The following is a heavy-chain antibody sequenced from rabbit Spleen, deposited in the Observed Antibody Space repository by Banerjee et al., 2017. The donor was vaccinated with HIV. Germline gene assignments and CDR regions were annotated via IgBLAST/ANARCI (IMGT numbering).Heavy chain of an antibody. D-gene: IGHD1-1*01. CDR3: ARDTSSSFSSYGMDL. CDR1: GFSFSARYY. J-gene: IGHJ6*01. V-gene: IGHV1S40*01. Sequence: QSLEESGGDLVKPGASLTLTCTASGFSFSARYYMCWVRQAPGKGLEWVACIEVGNSDFTYFATWAKGRFTISKTSSTTVTLQVTRLTAADTATYFCARDTSSSFSSYGMDLWARAPSSPS. CDR2: IEVGNSDFT.